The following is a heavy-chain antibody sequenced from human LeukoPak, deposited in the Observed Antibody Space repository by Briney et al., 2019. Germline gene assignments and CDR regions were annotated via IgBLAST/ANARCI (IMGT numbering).Heavy chain of an antibody. CDR3: ARGGFLEWLPYFDY. CDR1: GYTFTSYD. J-gene: IGHJ4*02. Sequence: ASVKVSCKASGYTFTSYDINWVRQATGQGLEWMGWMNPNSGNTGYAQKFQGRVTMTRNTSISTAYMELSRLRSDDTAVYYCARGGFLEWLPYFDYWGQGTLVTVSS. D-gene: IGHD3-3*01. V-gene: IGHV1-8*01. CDR2: MNPNSGNT.